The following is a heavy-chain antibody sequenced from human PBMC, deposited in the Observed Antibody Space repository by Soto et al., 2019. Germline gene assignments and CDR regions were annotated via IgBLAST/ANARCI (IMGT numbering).Heavy chain of an antibody. Sequence: QLVESGGGLVKPGGSLRVSCAASRFAFSSYSMHWVRQAPMKGLEWVASINSVASYVYYADSVEGRFTSSRDNAKNSVYLQMTSLRAEDTAVYYCTRDRSSFMRGRIRGPYGGLDVWGQGTTVLVS. J-gene: IGHJ6*02. V-gene: IGHV3-21*01. CDR2: INSVASYV. CDR1: RFAFSSYS. CDR3: TRDRSSFMRGRIRGPYGGLDV. D-gene: IGHD3-10*01.